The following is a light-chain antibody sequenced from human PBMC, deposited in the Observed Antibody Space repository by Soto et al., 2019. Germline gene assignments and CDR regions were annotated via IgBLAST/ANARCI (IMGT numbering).Light chain of an antibody. CDR3: QHTRT. CDR2: DAS. CDR1: QNINNW. V-gene: IGKV1-5*02. J-gene: IGKJ1*01. Sequence: DFQMTQSLSPLLASLGDRFTILGRAGQNINNWVAWNQQKPGKAPKFLIYDASTLQRGVPSRFSGSGFGTEFSLTISSLQPDDFGSYYCQHTRTFGQGTKVEIK.